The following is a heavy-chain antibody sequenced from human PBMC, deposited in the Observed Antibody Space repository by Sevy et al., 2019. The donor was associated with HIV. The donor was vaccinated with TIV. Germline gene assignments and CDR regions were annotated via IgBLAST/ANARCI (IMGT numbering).Heavy chain of an antibody. CDR1: GFTFSDYC. J-gene: IGHJ6*02. CDR2: ISTSGTTI. V-gene: IGHV3-11*04. Sequence: GGSLRLSCAASGFTFSDYCMTWIRQAPGKGLEWVAYISTSGTTIYYADSVKGRFTISRDNAKNSLYLQMNSLRAEDTAVYYCARDLDAYYYGMDVCGQGTTVTVSS. CDR3: ARDLDAYYYGMDV.